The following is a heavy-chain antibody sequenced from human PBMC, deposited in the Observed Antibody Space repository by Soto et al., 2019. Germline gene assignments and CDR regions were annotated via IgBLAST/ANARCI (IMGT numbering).Heavy chain of an antibody. CDR1: GFTFSSYS. CDR3: ARSALYDFWSGLTYYYYYYMDV. CDR2: ISISSSYI. V-gene: IGHV3-21*01. Sequence: EVQLVESGGGLVKPGGSLRLSCAASGFTFSSYSMNWVRQPPGKGLEWVSSISISSSYIYYADSVKGRFTISRDNAKNSLYLQMNSLRAEDTAVYYCARSALYDFWSGLTYYYYYYMDVWGKGTTVTVSS. J-gene: IGHJ6*03. D-gene: IGHD3-3*01.